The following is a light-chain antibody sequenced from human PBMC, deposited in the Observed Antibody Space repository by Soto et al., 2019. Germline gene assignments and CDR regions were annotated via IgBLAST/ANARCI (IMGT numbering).Light chain of an antibody. CDR2: GAS. Sequence: DIQMTQSPSSLSASVGDKVTITCRTSQGVENYLAWFQQKPGKAPKSLIYGASSLQSGVPSRLSGSGSGTDFTFTISSLQAEDFATYYCQQYYGYPHTFGQGTKVEIK. V-gene: IGKV1-16*01. CDR3: QQYYGYPHT. J-gene: IGKJ1*01. CDR1: QGVENY.